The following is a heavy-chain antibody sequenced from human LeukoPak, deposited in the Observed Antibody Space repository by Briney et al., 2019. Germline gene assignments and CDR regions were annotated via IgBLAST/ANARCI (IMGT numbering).Heavy chain of an antibody. V-gene: IGHV4-34*01. Sequence: PSETLSLTCAVYGGSFSGYYWTWIRQPPGKGLEWIGEINHSGNSDYNPSLKSRVTISVDTSKSQLSLKLSSVTAADTAVYYCAWLPSYWGQGTQVTVSS. CDR1: GGSFSGYY. CDR2: INHSGNS. D-gene: IGHD5-12*01. J-gene: IGHJ4*02. CDR3: AWLPSY.